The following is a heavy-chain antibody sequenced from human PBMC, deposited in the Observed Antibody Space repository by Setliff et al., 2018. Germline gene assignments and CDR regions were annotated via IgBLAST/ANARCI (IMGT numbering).Heavy chain of an antibody. CDR1: GFTFSSYA. CDR3: AKEKGSYYDSSGLPDY. Sequence: GGSLRLSCAASGFTFSSYAVSWVRQAPGKGLEWVSAISGSGGSTYYADSVKGRFTISRDNSKNTLYLQMNSLRAEDTAVYYCAKEKGSYYDSSGLPDYWGQGTLVTVSS. V-gene: IGHV3-23*01. CDR2: ISGSGGST. J-gene: IGHJ4*02. D-gene: IGHD3-22*01.